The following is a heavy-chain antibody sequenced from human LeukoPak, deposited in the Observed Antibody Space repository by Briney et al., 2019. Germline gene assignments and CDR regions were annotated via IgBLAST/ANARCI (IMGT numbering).Heavy chain of an antibody. D-gene: IGHD2-8*01. CDR2: IYSGGST. Sequence: GGSLRLSCAASGFTVSSNYMSWVRQAPGKGLEWVSVIYSGGSTYYADSVKGRFTISRDNARNSLYLQMNSLRAEDTAVYYCARDNSVYAMGDDAFDIWGQGTMVTVSS. CDR1: GFTVSSNY. CDR3: ARDNSVYAMGDDAFDI. J-gene: IGHJ3*02. V-gene: IGHV3-53*01.